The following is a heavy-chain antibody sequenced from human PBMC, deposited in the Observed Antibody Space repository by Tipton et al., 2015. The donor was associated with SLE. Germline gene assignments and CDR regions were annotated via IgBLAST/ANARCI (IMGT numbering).Heavy chain of an antibody. CDR2: ISPYNGNT. Sequence: QVQLVQSGAEVKKPGASVKVSCKASGYTFTKYGISWVRQAPGQGLEWMGWISPYNGNTNYAQKFQGGITITTDTSTSTVYMDLRSLRSDDTAMYYCARARGRSYFLDFWGQGTLVTVSS. J-gene: IGHJ4*02. V-gene: IGHV1-18*01. CDR1: GYTFTKYG. D-gene: IGHD1-26*01. CDR3: ARARGRSYFLDF.